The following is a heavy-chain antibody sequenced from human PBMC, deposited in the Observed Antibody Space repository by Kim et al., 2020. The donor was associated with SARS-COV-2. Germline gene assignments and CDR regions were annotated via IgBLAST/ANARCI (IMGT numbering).Heavy chain of an antibody. D-gene: IGHD3-10*01. CDR2: IYPGDSDT. Sequence: GESLKISCKGSGYSFTSYWIGWVRQMPGKGLEWMGIIYPGDSDTRYSPSFQGQVTISADKSISTAYLQWSSLKASDTAMYYCARHDIPYGSGSYYHAFDIWGQGTMVTVSS. CDR3: ARHDIPYGSGSYYHAFDI. V-gene: IGHV5-51*01. CDR1: GYSFTSYW. J-gene: IGHJ3*02.